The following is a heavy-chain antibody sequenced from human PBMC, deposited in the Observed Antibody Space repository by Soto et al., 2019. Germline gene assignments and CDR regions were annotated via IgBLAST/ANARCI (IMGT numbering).Heavy chain of an antibody. D-gene: IGHD4-17*01. CDR2: ISGSGGST. CDR3: ATDPRGLRWPSGGDY. V-gene: IGHV3-23*01. CDR1: GFTFSSYA. J-gene: IGHJ4*02. Sequence: EVQLLESGGGLVQPGGSLRLSCAASGFTFSSYAMSWVRQAPGKGLEWVSAISGSGGSTYYGESVKGRFTISRDNSKNTLYLQMNSLRAEDTAVYYCATDPRGLRWPSGGDYWGQGTLVTVSS.